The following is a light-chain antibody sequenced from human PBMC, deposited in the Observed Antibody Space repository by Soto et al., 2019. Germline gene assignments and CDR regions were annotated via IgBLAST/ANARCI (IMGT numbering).Light chain of an antibody. CDR2: SVS. CDR3: ISYTVSRSYV. Sequence: QSALTQPASVSGSPGQWITISCSGTSSDIGAYDHVAWFQQFPGKTPKLVIYSVSNRPSGVSYRFSGSKSGNTASLTISGLQADDEDDYYCISYTVSRSYVFGPGTKVTVL. V-gene: IGLV2-14*01. J-gene: IGLJ1*01. CDR1: SSDIGAYDH.